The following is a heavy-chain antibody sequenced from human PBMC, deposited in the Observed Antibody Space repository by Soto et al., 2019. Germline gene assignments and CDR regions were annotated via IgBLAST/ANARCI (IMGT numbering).Heavy chain of an antibody. Sequence: QVQLVQSGAEVKKPGASVKVSCKASGYTFTSYYMHWVRQAPGQGLEWMGIINPSGGSTSYAQKFQGRVTMTRDTSTSTVYMELSSLRSEDTAVYYCASPGIAAAGTRGFYYYYGMDVWGQGTTVTVSS. CDR2: INPSGGST. J-gene: IGHJ6*02. V-gene: IGHV1-46*01. CDR1: GYTFTSYY. D-gene: IGHD6-13*01. CDR3: ASPGIAAAGTRGFYYYYGMDV.